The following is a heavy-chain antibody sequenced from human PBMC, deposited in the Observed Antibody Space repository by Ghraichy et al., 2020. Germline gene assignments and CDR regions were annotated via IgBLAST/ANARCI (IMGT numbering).Heavy chain of an antibody. CDR2: INHSGAT. J-gene: IGHJ3*02. CDR1: CGSFNDYS. Sequence: SETLSLTCAVFCGSFNDYSWTWIRQSPGKGLEWIGEINHSGATNYNPSLKSRVTISEDASKKQFSLKLNSVTAADTAVYYCARRSYSGYSGAFDIWGQGTMVTVSS. CDR3: ARRSYSGYSGAFDI. V-gene: IGHV4-34*01. D-gene: IGHD3-10*01.